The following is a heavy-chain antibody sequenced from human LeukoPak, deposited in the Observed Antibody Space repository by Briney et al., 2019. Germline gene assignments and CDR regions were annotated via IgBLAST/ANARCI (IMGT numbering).Heavy chain of an antibody. CDR2: IWYDGSNK. Sequence: GGSLGLSCAASGFTFSSYGMHWVRQAPGKGLEWVAVIWYDGSNKYYADSVKGRFTISRDNSKNTLYLQMNSLRAEDTAVYYCAKDRVTLPLYYFDYWGQGTLVTVSS. CDR1: GFTFSSYG. CDR3: AKDRVTLPLYYFDY. J-gene: IGHJ4*02. V-gene: IGHV3-33*06. D-gene: IGHD2-21*02.